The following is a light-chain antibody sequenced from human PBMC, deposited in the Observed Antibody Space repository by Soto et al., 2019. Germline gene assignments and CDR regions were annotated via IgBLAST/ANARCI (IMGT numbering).Light chain of an antibody. CDR2: EGS. V-gene: IGLV2-14*02. CDR1: SSDVGSYNL. CDR3: SSYTSSTTPV. Sequence: QSALTQPASVSGSPGQSITISCTGTSSDVGSYNLVSWYQQHPGKAPKLMIYEGSKRPSGVSNRFSGSKSGNTASLTISGLQAEDEADYYCSSYTSSTTPVFGGGTQLTVL. J-gene: IGLJ2*01.